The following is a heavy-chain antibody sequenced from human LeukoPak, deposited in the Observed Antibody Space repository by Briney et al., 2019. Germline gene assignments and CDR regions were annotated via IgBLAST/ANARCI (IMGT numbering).Heavy chain of an antibody. CDR2: IVVGSNNT. D-gene: IGHD6-19*01. Sequence: SVKVSCKASGFTFATSAVQWVRQARGQRLEWIGWIVVGSNNTNYAQKFQERATITRDLSTGTAYMELSSLRSEDTAVYYCAAPGYNSGWYGLWGQGTLVTVSS. V-gene: IGHV1-58*01. CDR1: GFTFATSA. J-gene: IGHJ4*02. CDR3: AAPGYNSGWYGL.